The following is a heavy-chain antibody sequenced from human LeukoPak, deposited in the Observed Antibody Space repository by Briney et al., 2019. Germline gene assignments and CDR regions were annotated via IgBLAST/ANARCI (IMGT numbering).Heavy chain of an antibody. CDR1: GGSISSYC. Sequence: SETLSLTCTVSGGSISSYCWSWIRQPPGKGLEWIGYIYDSGSTNNNPSLNSRVTISVDTSKNQFSLKLSSVTAADTAVYYCAREGTAGTNLNWFDPWGQGTLVTVSS. V-gene: IGHV4-59*01. J-gene: IGHJ5*02. CDR3: AREGTAGTNLNWFDP. D-gene: IGHD1-1*01. CDR2: IYDSGST.